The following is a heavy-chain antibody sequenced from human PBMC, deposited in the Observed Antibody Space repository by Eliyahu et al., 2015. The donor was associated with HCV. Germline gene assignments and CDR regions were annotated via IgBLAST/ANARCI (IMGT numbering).Heavy chain of an antibody. J-gene: IGHJ5*02. CDR2: IHYSGSA. CDR1: AGSITTXY. CDR3: ASGGGGIAVAGTGGWFDP. Sequence: QVQLQESGPGLVQPSETLSLTCSVSAGSITTXYWSWIRQPPGKGLELIGFIHYSGSANYNPSLKSRVTISVDTSKNQFSLKLSSVTAADTAVYYCASGGGGIAVAGTGGWFDPWGQGTLVTVSS. D-gene: IGHD6-19*01. V-gene: IGHV4-59*01.